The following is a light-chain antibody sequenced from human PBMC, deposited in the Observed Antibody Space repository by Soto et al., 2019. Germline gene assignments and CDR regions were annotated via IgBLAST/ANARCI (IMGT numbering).Light chain of an antibody. Sequence: DIQMTQSPSSLSASVGDRVTITCRASQNISSYLNWYQQKPGKAPKLLIYAASSLQSGVPSRFSGSGSGTDFTLTISSLQPEDFATYYCQQSYGTRWTFGQGTKVEIK. CDR3: QQSYGTRWT. V-gene: IGKV1-39*01. CDR1: QNISSY. J-gene: IGKJ1*01. CDR2: AAS.